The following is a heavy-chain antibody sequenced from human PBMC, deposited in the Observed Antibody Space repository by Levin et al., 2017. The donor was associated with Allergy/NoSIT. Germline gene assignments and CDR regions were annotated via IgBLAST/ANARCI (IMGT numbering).Heavy chain of an antibody. CDR1: ELTFSEVW. Sequence: GGSLRLSCTISELTFSEVWVHWVRQAPGKGLEWVGRIKTKTDGETTDYAASVKGRFTISRDDSKATAYLQMNSLKTEDTAVYYCSTFYYWGQGTLVTVSS. V-gene: IGHV3-15*01. CDR3: STFYY. J-gene: IGHJ4*02. CDR2: IKTKTDGETT.